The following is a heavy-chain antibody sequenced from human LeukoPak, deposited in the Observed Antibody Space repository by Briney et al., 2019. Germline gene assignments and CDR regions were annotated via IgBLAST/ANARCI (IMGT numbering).Heavy chain of an antibody. D-gene: IGHD3-22*01. Sequence: SSETLSLTCAVSGVSISSYYWSWIRQPAGKGLEWIGRISSSGSTNYNPSLKSRVTISVDTSKNQFSLKLSSVTAADTAVYFCARGPYSYDSSGAFDIWGQGTMVTVSS. V-gene: IGHV4-4*07. CDR1: GVSISSYY. CDR3: ARGPYSYDSSGAFDI. CDR2: ISSSGST. J-gene: IGHJ3*02.